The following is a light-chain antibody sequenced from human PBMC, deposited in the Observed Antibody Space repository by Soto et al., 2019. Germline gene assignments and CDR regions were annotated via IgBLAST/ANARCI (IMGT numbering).Light chain of an antibody. Sequence: EIVLTQSPATLSLSPGGRATFSCTASQNINRYLAWYHQKPGQPPRLLIYDASTRATGIPARFSGSGSGTDFTLTISSLEPEDFAVYYCQQYGSSPITFGQGTRLEIK. CDR3: QQYGSSPIT. J-gene: IGKJ5*01. V-gene: IGKV3-11*01. CDR2: DAS. CDR1: QNINRY.